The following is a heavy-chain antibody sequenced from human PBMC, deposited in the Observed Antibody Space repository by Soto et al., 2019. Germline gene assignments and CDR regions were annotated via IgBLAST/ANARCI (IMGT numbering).Heavy chain of an antibody. D-gene: IGHD3-16*02. CDR3: ARVGYDYVWGSYRENWFDP. CDR2: ISSSSSTI. V-gene: IGHV3-48*02. Sequence: GGSLRLSCAASGFTFSSYSMNWVRQAPGKGLEWVSYISSSSSTIYYADSVKGRFTISRDNAKNSLYLQMNSLRDEDTAVYYCARVGYDYVWGSYRENWFDPWGQGTLVTVSS. CDR1: GFTFSSYS. J-gene: IGHJ5*02.